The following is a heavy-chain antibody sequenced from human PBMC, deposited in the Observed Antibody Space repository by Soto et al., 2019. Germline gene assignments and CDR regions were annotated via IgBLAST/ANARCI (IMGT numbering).Heavy chain of an antibody. Sequence: SGTLSLTSAVSGGSISSSNWWSWVRQPPGKGLEWIGEIYHSGSTNYNPSLKSRVTISVDKSKNQFSLKLSSVTAADTAVYYCARALYAPPYYYYGMDVSGQGTTVTVS. V-gene: IGHV4-4*02. CDR2: IYHSGST. CDR3: ARALYAPPYYYYGMDV. CDR1: GGSISSSNW. D-gene: IGHD3-16*01. J-gene: IGHJ6*02.